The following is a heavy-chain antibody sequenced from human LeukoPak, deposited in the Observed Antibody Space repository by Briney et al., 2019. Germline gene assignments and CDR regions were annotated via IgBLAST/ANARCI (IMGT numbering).Heavy chain of an antibody. CDR1: GGSISSGGYY. Sequence: SETLSLTCTVSGGSISSGGYYWSWIRQPPGKGLEWIGYIYHSGSTYYNPSLKSRVTISVDRSKNQFSLKLSSVTAADTAVYYCARDRKSLRYAFDYWGQGTLVTVSS. J-gene: IGHJ4*02. V-gene: IGHV4-30-2*01. D-gene: IGHD3-9*01. CDR3: ARDRKSLRYAFDY. CDR2: IYHSGST.